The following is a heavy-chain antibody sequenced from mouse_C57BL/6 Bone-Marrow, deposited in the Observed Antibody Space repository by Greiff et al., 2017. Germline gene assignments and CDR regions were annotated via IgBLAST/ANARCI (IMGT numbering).Heavy chain of an antibody. CDR2: IYPGNSDT. Sequence: EVQLQQSGTVLARPGASVKMSCKTSGYTFTSYWMHWVKQRPGQGLEWIGAIYPGNSDTSYNQKFKGKAKLTADKSSSTAYMELRSLTSEDSAVYFCARLYLPAYWGQGTLVTVSA. CDR3: ARLYLPAY. J-gene: IGHJ3*01. CDR1: GYTFTSYW. V-gene: IGHV1-5*01. D-gene: IGHD5-1-1*01.